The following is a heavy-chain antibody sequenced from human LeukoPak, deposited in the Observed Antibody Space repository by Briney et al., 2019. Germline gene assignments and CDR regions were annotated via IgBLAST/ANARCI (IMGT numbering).Heavy chain of an antibody. CDR1: GYTFTSYD. D-gene: IGHD3-22*01. J-gene: IGHJ4*02. CDR2: MNPNSGNT. CDR3: ARWSGRFWYDSSGYSLDY. V-gene: IGHV1-8*01. Sequence: AASVKVSCKASGYTFTSYDINWVRQATGQGLEWMGWMNPNSGNTGYAQKFQGRVTMTRNTSISTAYMELSSLRSEDTAVYYCARWSGRFWYDSSGYSLDYWGQGTLVTVSS.